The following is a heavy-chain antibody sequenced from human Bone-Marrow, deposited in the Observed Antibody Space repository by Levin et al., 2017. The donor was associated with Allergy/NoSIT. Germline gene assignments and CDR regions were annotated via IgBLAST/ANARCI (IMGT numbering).Heavy chain of an antibody. V-gene: IGHV1-2*02. CDR2: INPNTGDT. D-gene: IGHD6-19*01. Sequence: ASVKVSCKASGYTFTGYFIHWVRQAPGQGLEWVGWINPNTGDTDYAQRFKGRVTMTRDTSISTAYMELSSLTSGDTAVYYCARDLGSGWSPIDYWGQGTLVTVAS. J-gene: IGHJ4*02. CDR3: ARDLGSGWSPIDY. CDR1: GYTFTGYF.